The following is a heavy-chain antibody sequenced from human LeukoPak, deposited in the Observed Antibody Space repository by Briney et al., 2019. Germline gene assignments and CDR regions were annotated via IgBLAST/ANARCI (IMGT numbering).Heavy chain of an antibody. CDR2: IYPGDSDT. CDR1: GYSFTSYW. CDR3: ARRLYDILTGYYFDY. V-gene: IGHV5-51*01. J-gene: IGHJ4*02. D-gene: IGHD3-9*01. Sequence: GESLKISCKGSGYSFTSYWIGWVRQMPGKGLEWMGIIYPGDSDTRYSPSFQGQVTISADKSISTAYLQWSSLKASDTAMYYCARRLYDILTGYYFDYWGQGTLVTVSS.